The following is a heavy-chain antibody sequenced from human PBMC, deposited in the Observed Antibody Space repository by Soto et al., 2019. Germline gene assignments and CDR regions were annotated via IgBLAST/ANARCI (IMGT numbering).Heavy chain of an antibody. CDR1: GYTFTSYD. J-gene: IGHJ6*02. V-gene: IGHV1-8*01. Sequence: QVQLVQSGAEVKKPGASVKVSCKASGYTFTSYDSNWVRQATGQGLEWMGWMNPNSGNTGYAQKFQGRVTMTRNTSISTAYMELRSLRSEDTAVYYCASAQDIVLMVSAHNYYDGMDVGGQGTTVTVSS. CDR2: MNPNSGNT. CDR3: ASAQDIVLMVSAHNYYDGMDV. D-gene: IGHD2-8*01.